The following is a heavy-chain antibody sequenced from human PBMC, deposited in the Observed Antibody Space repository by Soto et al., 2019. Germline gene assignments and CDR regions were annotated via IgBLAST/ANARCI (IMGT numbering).Heavy chain of an antibody. Sequence: SETLSLTCSVSGGSVNSANYYWSWMRQPPGKGLEWIGFIYYNGNTKYNPSLKSRVTISLDTSKNQFSLNLTSVTAADAAVYYCSRDNSGYFPTYWGQGTLVTVS. J-gene: IGHJ4*02. CDR2: IYYNGNT. D-gene: IGHD3-22*01. CDR3: SRDNSGYFPTY. CDR1: GGSVNSANYY. V-gene: IGHV4-61*01.